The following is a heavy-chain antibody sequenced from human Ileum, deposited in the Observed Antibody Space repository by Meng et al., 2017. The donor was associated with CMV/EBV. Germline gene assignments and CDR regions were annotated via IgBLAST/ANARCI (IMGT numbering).Heavy chain of an antibody. D-gene: IGHD2-15*01. CDR3: AGGSYLGTFDY. CDR1: GYTFTSSG. J-gene: IGHJ4*02. CDR2: ITAYNGNR. V-gene: IGHV1-18*01. Sequence: ASVKVSCKASGYTFTSSGISWVRQAPGQGLEWVGWITAYNGNRNYAARLQDRVTMTTDTTTNTTHMELRNLRSDDTAIYYCAGGSYLGTFDYWGQGTLVTVSS.